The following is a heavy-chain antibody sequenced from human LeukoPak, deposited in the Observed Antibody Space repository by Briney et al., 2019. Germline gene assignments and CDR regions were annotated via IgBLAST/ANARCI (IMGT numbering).Heavy chain of an antibody. CDR3: ARDYSSGWTSYFDY. V-gene: IGHV3-30*04. CDR2: ISYDGSNK. D-gene: IGHD6-19*01. J-gene: IGHJ4*02. CDR1: GFTFSSYA. Sequence: GGSLRLSCSASGFTFSSYAMHWVRQAPGKGLEWVAVISYDGSNKYYADSVKGRFTISRDNSKNTLYLQMNSLRAEDTAVYYCARDYSSGWTSYFDYWGQGTLVTVSS.